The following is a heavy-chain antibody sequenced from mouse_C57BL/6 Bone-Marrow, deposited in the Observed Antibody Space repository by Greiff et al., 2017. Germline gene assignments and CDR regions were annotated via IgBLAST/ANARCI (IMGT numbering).Heavy chain of an antibody. V-gene: IGHV2-6-1*01. CDR2: IWSDGST. D-gene: IGHD4-1*01. J-gene: IGHJ2*01. CDR1: GFSFTSYG. Sequence: QVQLKESGPGLVAPSQSLSITCTVSGFSFTSYGVHWVRQPPGKGLEWLVVIWSDGSTTYNSALKSRLSISKDNSTSQVFLKMNSLQTDDTAMYYCARQDNGDDYFDYWGQGTTLTVSS. CDR3: ARQDNGDDYFDY.